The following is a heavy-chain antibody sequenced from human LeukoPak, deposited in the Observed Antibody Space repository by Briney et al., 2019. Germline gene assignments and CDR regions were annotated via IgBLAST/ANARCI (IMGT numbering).Heavy chain of an antibody. CDR3: ARHSYSGYDYYRD. D-gene: IGHD5-12*01. CDR1: GYSFTSYW. CDR2: IYPGDSDT. V-gene: IGHV5-51*01. Sequence: GESLKISCKGSGYSFTSYWISWVRQMPGKGLEWMGIIYPGDSDTRYSPSFQGQVTISADKSISTAYLQWSSLKASDTAMYYCARHSYSGYDYYRDWGQGTLVTVSS. J-gene: IGHJ4*02.